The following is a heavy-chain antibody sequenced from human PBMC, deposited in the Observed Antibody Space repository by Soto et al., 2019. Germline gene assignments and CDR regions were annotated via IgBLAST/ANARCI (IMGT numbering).Heavy chain of an antibody. CDR1: GGSFSGYY. J-gene: IGHJ6*03. V-gene: IGHV4-34*01. CDR2: INHSGST. CDR3: AGSSIYKGYYYYMDV. Sequence: SETLSLTCAVYGGSFSGYYWSWIRQPPGKGLEWIGEINHSGSTNYNPSLKSRVTISVDTSKNQFSLKLSSVTAADTAVYYCAGSSIYKGYYYYMDVWGKGTTVTVSS. D-gene: IGHD6-13*01.